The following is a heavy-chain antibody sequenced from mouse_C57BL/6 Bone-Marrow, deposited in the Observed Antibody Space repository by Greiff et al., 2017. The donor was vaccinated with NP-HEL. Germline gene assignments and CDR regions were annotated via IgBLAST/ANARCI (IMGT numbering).Heavy chain of an antibody. CDR3: ASPIYYGNFYWYFDV. D-gene: IGHD2-1*01. Sequence: VKLQESGPELVKPGASVKISCKASGYAFSSSWMNWVKQRPGKGLEWIGRIYPGDGDTNYNGKFKGKATLTADKSSSTAYMQLSSLTSEDSAVYFCASPIYYGNFYWYFDVWGTGTTVTVSS. J-gene: IGHJ1*03. CDR1: GYAFSSSW. CDR2: IYPGDGDT. V-gene: IGHV1-82*01.